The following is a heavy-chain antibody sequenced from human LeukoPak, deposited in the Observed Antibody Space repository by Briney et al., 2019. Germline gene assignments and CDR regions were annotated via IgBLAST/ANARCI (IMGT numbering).Heavy chain of an antibody. CDR2: IDSDGSTT. CDR1: GFSFSGHW. CDR3: ARSVYDSGGYYRVLDY. V-gene: IGHV3-74*01. Sequence: PGGSLRLSCTASGFSFSGHWMHWARQLPGKGLVWVSRIDSDGSTTSYADSVKGRFTISRDNAKNTLYLQMNSLRAEDTAVYYCARSVYDSGGYYRVLDYWGQGTLVTVSS. J-gene: IGHJ4*02. D-gene: IGHD3-22*01.